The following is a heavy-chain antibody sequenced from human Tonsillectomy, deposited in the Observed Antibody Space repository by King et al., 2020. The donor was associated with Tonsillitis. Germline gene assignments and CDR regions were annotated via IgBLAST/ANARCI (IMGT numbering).Heavy chain of an antibody. CDR2: IIPIFHTS. CDR3: ARAGRNYYDSSGYLDAFDI. J-gene: IGHJ3*02. Sequence: QLVQSGAEVKKPGASVKVSCKASGGTFSSYAISWVRQAPGQGLDWMGGIIPIFHTSNFAPKFQGRVTITADESTSTAYMELSSLRSEDTAMYYCARAGRNYYDSSGYLDAFDIWGQGTMVTVSS. CDR1: GGTFSSYA. V-gene: IGHV1-69*01. D-gene: IGHD3-22*01.